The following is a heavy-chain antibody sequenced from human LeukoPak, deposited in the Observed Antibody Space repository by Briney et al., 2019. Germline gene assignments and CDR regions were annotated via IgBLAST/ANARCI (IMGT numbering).Heavy chain of an antibody. Sequence: GGSLRLSCAASGFTFSSYAMSWVRQAPGKGLEWVSAISGSGGSTYYADPVKGRFTISRDNSKNTLYLQMNSLRAEDTAVYYCATKRAYSGSLDYWGQGTLVTVSS. CDR1: GFTFSSYA. V-gene: IGHV3-23*01. D-gene: IGHD1-26*01. CDR3: ATKRAYSGSLDY. CDR2: ISGSGGST. J-gene: IGHJ4*02.